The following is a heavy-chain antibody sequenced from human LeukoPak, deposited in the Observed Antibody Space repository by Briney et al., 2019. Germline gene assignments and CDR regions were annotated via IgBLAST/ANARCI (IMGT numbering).Heavy chain of an antibody. CDR2: IYYSGST. D-gene: IGHD2-2*01. V-gene: IGHV4-59*01. CDR1: GGSISSYY. CDR3: AGAEGYCSSTSCPYYYMDV. J-gene: IGHJ6*03. Sequence: PSETLSLTCTVSGGSISSYYWSWIRQPPGKGLEWIGYIYYSGSTNYNPSLKSRVTISVDTSKNQFSLKLSSVTAADTAVYYCAGAEGYCSSTSCPYYYMDVWGKGTTVTVSS.